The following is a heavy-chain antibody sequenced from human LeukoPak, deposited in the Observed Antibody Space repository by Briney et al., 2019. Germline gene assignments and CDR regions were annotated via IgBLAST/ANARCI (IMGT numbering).Heavy chain of an antibody. Sequence: ASVKVSCKASGYTFTSYDINWVRQATGRGVEWMGWMNPNSGNTGYTQKFQGRVTMTRNTSIRTAYMELSSLRSEDTAVYYCARYAISSWYSPYYYGMDVWGQGTTVTVSS. V-gene: IGHV1-8*01. CDR2: MNPNSGNT. CDR3: ARYAISSWYSPYYYGMDV. CDR1: GYTFTSYD. J-gene: IGHJ6*02. D-gene: IGHD6-13*01.